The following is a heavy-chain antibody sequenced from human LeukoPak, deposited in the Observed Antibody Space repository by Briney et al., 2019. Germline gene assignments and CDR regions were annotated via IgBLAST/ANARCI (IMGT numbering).Heavy chain of an antibody. V-gene: IGHV3-21*01. Sequence: GGSLRLSCTASGFTFSDCDMNWFRQAPGKGLEWVSSISYRTSHVYYADSVKGRFTISRDNAKNSLYLQMDSLRAEDTAVYFCGRAFPPLRTAAAGDYWGQGTLVTVSS. D-gene: IGHD6-13*01. CDR3: GRAFPPLRTAAAGDY. CDR1: GFTFSDCD. CDR2: ISYRTSHV. J-gene: IGHJ4*02.